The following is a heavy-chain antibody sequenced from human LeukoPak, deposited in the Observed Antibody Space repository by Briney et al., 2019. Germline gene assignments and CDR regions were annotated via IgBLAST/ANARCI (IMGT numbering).Heavy chain of an antibody. D-gene: IGHD3-22*01. CDR1: GGSFSGYY. CDR3: ARHSGYYSTAFDY. Sequence: SETLSLTCAVYGGSFSGYYWSWIRQPPGKGLDWIGEINHSGSTNYNPSLKSRVTISVDTSKNQFSLKLSSVTAADTAVYYCARHSGYYSTAFDYWGQGTLVTVSS. CDR2: INHSGST. V-gene: IGHV4-34*01. J-gene: IGHJ4*02.